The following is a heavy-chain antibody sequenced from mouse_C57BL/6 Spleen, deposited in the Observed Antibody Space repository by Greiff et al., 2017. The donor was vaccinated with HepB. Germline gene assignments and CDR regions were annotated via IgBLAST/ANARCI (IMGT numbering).Heavy chain of an antibody. J-gene: IGHJ4*01. CDR3: ASTTVVAKGDY. CDR2: IDPSDSYT. Sequence: VQLQQSGAELVKPGASVKLSCKASGYTFTSYWMQWVKQRPGQGLEWIGEIDPSDSYTNYNQKFKGKATLTVDTSSSTAYMQLSSLTSEDSAVYYCASTTVVAKGDYWGQGTSVTVSS. D-gene: IGHD1-1*01. CDR1: GYTFTSYW. V-gene: IGHV1-50*01.